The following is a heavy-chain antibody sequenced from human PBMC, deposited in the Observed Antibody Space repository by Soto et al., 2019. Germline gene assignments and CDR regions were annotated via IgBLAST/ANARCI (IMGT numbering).Heavy chain of an antibody. Sequence: QLQLQESGPGLVKPSETLSLTCTVSGGSISSSSYYWGWIRQPPGKGLEWIGSIYYSGSTYYNPSRSRXXTXSXXTSKNQFSLKLSSVTAADTAVYYCAREGHSRGWFYWGQGTLVTVSS. CDR2: IYYSGST. CDR1: GGSISSSSYY. V-gene: IGHV4-39*01. D-gene: IGHD6-19*01. J-gene: IGHJ4*02. CDR3: AREGHSRGWFY.